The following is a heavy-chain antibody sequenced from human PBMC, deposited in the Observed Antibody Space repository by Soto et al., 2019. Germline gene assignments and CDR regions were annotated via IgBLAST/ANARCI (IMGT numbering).Heavy chain of an antibody. D-gene: IGHD6-6*01. V-gene: IGHV3-23*01. J-gene: IGHJ4*02. CDR2: ISGSDDST. CDR1: GFTFSSYA. CDR3: AKRSSSSTFDY. Sequence: EVQLLESGGGLVQPGESLRLSCAASGFTFSSYAMSWVRQAPGKGLEWVSVISGSDDSTYYADSVKGRFTISRDNSKNTLYPPMNRLRAEDTAVYYCAKRSSSSTFDYWGQGTLVTVSS.